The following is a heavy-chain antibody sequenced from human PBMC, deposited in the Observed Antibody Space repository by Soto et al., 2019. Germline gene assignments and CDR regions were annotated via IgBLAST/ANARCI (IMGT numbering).Heavy chain of an antibody. CDR3: ARDRVDAFDI. CDR1: GFTVNSNY. J-gene: IGHJ3*02. V-gene: IGHV3-66*01. D-gene: IGHD6-13*01. CDR2: IYSGGST. Sequence: PGGSLRLSCAASGFTVNSNYMSWVRQAPGKGLEWVSVIYSGGSTYYADSVKGRFTISRDNSKNTLYLQMNSLRAEDTAVYYCARDRVDAFDIWGQGTMVTVSS.